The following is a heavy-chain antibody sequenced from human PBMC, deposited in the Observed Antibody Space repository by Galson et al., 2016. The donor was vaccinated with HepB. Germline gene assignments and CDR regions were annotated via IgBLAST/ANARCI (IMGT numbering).Heavy chain of an antibody. CDR1: GFTFSSYA. V-gene: IGHV3-23*01. CDR3: AKGENWNYGVWWYFDL. D-gene: IGHD1-7*01. CDR2: MSGSGAST. Sequence: SLRLSCAASGFTFSSYAMSWVRQAPGKGLEWVSAMSGSGASTFYADSVKGRFTISRDNSKNTLYLQMNSLRAEDKAVYYCAKGENWNYGVWWYFDLWGRGTLVTVSS. J-gene: IGHJ2*01.